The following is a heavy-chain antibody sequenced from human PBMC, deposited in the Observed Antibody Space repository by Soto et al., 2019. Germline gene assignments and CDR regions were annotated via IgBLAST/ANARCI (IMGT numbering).Heavy chain of an antibody. CDR2: INPNSGGT. D-gene: IGHD2-8*02. J-gene: IGHJ6*02. Sequence: DSVKVSCKASGYTFTGYYMHWVRQAPGQGLEWMGWINPNSGGTNYAQKFQGRVTMTRDTSISTAYMELSSLRSEDTAVYYCARVSIPGGWYYYYYGMDVWGQGTTVTVSS. CDR1: GYTFTGYY. CDR3: ARVSIPGGWYYYYYGMDV. V-gene: IGHV1-2*02.